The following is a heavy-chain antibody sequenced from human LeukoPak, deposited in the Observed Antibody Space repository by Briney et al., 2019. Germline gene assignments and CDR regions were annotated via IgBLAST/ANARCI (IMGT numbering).Heavy chain of an antibody. Sequence: PGGSLRLSCAASGFTFSSYAMSWVRQAPGKWLEWVSSITGSGGSTYYADSVKGRFTISRDNSKNTLYLQMNSLRGEDTAVYYCAKDHRDFGVVIKSLGYWGQGTLVTVSS. V-gene: IGHV3-23*01. J-gene: IGHJ4*02. CDR1: GFTFSSYA. D-gene: IGHD3-3*01. CDR3: AKDHRDFGVVIKSLGY. CDR2: ITGSGGST.